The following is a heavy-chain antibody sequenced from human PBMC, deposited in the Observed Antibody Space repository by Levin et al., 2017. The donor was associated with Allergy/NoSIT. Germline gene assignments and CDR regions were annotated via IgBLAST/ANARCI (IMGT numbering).Heavy chain of an antibody. V-gene: IGHV1-69*02. J-gene: IGHJ4*02. CDR1: GGTFSSYP. Sequence: SVKVSCKASGGTFSSYPISWVRQVPGQGLEWMGRIIPILGIANYAQKFQGRVTITADKSTSTAYMELSSLRSEDTAVYYCARYGRETLWFGELSGYFDYWGQGTLVTVSS. CDR3: ARYGRETLWFGELSGYFDY. D-gene: IGHD3-10*01. CDR2: IIPILGIA.